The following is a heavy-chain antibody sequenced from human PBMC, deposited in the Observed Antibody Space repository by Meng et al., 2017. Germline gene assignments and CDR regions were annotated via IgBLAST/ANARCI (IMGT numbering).Heavy chain of an antibody. D-gene: IGHD2-15*01. CDR2: ISSNGGST. V-gene: IGHV3-64*01. J-gene: IGHJ4*02. Sequence: GGSLRLSCAASGFTFSSYAMHWVRQAPGKGLEYVSAISSNGGSTYYANSVKGRFTIFRDNSKNTLYLQMGSLRAEDMAVYYCARYACSGGSCYADYWGQGTLVTVSS. CDR1: GFTFSSYA. CDR3: ARYACSGGSCYADY.